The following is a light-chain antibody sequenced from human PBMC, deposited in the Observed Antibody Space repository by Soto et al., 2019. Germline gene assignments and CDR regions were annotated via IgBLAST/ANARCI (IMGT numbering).Light chain of an antibody. CDR1: SSDVGAYNF. J-gene: IGLJ1*01. Sequence: QSALTQPASVSWAPGQAITISCTGTSSDVGAYNFVSWYQQHPGKAPKLMIYGVTKRPSGVSNRFSGSKSGNTASLTISGHQAEDEADYYCNSYTRSSRYVFGTGTKVTVL. V-gene: IGLV2-14*01. CDR2: GVT. CDR3: NSYTRSSRYV.